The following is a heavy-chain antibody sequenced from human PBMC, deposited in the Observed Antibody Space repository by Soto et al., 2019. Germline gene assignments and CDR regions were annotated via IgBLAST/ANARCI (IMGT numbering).Heavy chain of an antibody. CDR2: ISAYNGNT. Sequence: ASVKVSCKASGGTFSSYAISWVRQAPGQGLEWMGWISAYNGNTNYAQKLQGRVTMTTDTSTSTAYMELRSLRSDDTAVYYCARVEDVLRYFDWLSPDFDYWGQGTLVTAPQ. D-gene: IGHD3-9*01. V-gene: IGHV1-18*01. J-gene: IGHJ4*02. CDR1: GGTFSSYA. CDR3: ARVEDVLRYFDWLSPDFDY.